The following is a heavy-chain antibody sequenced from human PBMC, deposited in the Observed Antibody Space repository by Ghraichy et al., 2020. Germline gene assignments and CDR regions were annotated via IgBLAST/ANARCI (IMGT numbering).Heavy chain of an antibody. Sequence: SCTTSGFTFRNYHVTWVRQAPGRGLEWVALIRNSANGGTSAYAASVQGRFTISRDNSKNIAYLRLSSLSNEDTGIYFCARDLGHGFDYWGQGTLVTVSS. CDR3: ARDLGHGFDY. J-gene: IGHJ4*02. CDR2: IRNSANGGTS. CDR1: GFTFRNYH. V-gene: IGHV3-49*02. D-gene: IGHD3-16*01.